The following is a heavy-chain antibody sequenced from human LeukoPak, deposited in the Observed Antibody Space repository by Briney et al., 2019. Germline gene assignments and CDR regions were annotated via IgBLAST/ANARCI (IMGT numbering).Heavy chain of an antibody. CDR2: ISYDGSNK. V-gene: IGHV3-30-3*01. CDR3: ARDSEVGATTTDAFDI. Sequence: GRSLRLSCAASGFTFSSYAMHWVRQAPGKGLEGVAVISYDGSNKYYADSVKGRFTISRDNSKNTLYLQMNSLRAEDTAVYYCARDSEVGATTTDAFDIWGQGTMVTVSS. CDR1: GFTFSSYA. D-gene: IGHD1-26*01. J-gene: IGHJ3*02.